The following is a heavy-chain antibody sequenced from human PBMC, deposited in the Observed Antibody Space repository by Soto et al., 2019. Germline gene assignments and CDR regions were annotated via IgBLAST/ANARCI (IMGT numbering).Heavy chain of an antibody. D-gene: IGHD3-10*01. J-gene: IGHJ4*02. V-gene: IGHV3-53*01. Sequence: EVQLVESGGGLIQPGGSLRLSCAVSGFTVSNNYMSWVRQAPGKGLEGVSVIYSGGYTAYGDSVKGRFTISRDNSKNTLYLQMKSLGAEHPALFFCGTRPGGGGYWGQGTLVTVSS. CDR1: GFTVSNNY. CDR3: GTRPGGGGY. CDR2: IYSGGYT.